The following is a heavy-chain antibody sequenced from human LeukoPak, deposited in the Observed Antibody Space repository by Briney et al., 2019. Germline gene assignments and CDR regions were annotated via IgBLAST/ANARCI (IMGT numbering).Heavy chain of an antibody. Sequence: GGSLRLSCVASGFTFSDYYMSWIRQAPGKGLEWVSYISSSGSTIYYADSVKGRFTISRDNAKNSLYLQMNSLRTEDTALYYCAKDKSDSGYDSLDYWGQGTLVTISS. CDR1: GFTFSDYY. D-gene: IGHD5-12*01. J-gene: IGHJ4*02. V-gene: IGHV3-11*01. CDR3: AKDKSDSGYDSLDY. CDR2: ISSSGSTI.